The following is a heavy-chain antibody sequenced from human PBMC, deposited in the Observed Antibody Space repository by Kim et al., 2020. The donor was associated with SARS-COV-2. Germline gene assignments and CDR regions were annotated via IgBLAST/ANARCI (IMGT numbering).Heavy chain of an antibody. Sequence: SVKVSCKASGGTFSSYAISWVRQAPGQGLEWMGGIIPIFGTANYAQKFQGRVTITADESTSTAYMELSSLRSEDTAVYYCARDAGVTIFGVVIDRWFDPWGQGTLVTVSS. CDR2: IIPIFGTA. CDR1: GGTFSSYA. V-gene: IGHV1-69*13. D-gene: IGHD3-3*01. J-gene: IGHJ5*02. CDR3: ARDAGVTIFGVVIDRWFDP.